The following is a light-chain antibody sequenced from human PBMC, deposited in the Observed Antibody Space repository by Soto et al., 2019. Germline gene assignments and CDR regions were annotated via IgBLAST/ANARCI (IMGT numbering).Light chain of an antibody. CDR2: VVD. J-gene: IGLJ1*01. CDR3: CSYAGTFYV. V-gene: IGLV2-11*01. Sequence: QSALTQPHSVSGSPGQSVTISCTGISSDVGGYDYVSWYQQHPGKAPKLVIHVVDKRPSGVPDRFSGSKSGNTASLTISGLQAEAEADYYCCSYAGTFYVFGTGTKVTVL. CDR1: SSDVGGYDY.